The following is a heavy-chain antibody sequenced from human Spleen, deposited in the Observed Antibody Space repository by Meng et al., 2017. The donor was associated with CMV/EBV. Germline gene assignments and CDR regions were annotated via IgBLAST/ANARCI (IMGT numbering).Heavy chain of an antibody. CDR1: GFTFSSYG. CDR3: AKDDIAARPSPYYFDY. D-gene: IGHD6-6*01. J-gene: IGHJ4*02. V-gene: IGHV3-30*02. Sequence: GESLKISCEASGFTFSSYGMHWVRQAPGRGLEWVTFIRYDGSNKYYADSVKGRFTISRDNSKNTLYLQMNSLRAEDTAVYYCAKDDIAARPSPYYFDYWGQGTLVTVSS. CDR2: IRYDGSNK.